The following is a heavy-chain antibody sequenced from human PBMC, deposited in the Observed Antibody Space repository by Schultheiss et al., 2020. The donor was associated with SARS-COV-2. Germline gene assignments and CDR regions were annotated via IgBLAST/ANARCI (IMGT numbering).Heavy chain of an antibody. D-gene: IGHD2-2*01. V-gene: IGHV4-30-4*01. CDR3: ARSPSPGSRDY. Sequence: SETLSLTCTVSGGPISSGDYYWSWIRQPPGKGLEWIGYIYYSGSTYYNPSLKSRVTISVDTSKNQFSLKLSSVTAADTAVYYCARSPSPGSRDYWGQGTLVTVSS. CDR2: IYYSGST. J-gene: IGHJ4*02. CDR1: GGPISSGDYY.